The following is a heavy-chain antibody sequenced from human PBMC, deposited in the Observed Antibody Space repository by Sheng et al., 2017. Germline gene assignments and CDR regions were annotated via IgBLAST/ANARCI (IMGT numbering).Heavy chain of an antibody. Sequence: QVQLQESGPGLVKALRRPLSLSCTVSGGSMSNHHWSWIRQPPGKGLEWIGYISYSGSTTYKSSLKSRVTISIDTSKKQFSLKLNSVTSADTAVYYCARDAGAEFDYWGPGTLVTVSS. D-gene: IGHD3-10*01. CDR1: GGSMSNHH. CDR2: ISYSGST. V-gene: IGHV4-59*11. CDR3: ARDAGAEFDY. J-gene: IGHJ4*02.